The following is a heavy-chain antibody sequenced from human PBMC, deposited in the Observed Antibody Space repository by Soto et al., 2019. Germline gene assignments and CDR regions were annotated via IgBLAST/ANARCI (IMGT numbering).Heavy chain of an antibody. Sequence: VQLLESGGGLLQPGGSLRLSCAASGFTFSTYATSWVRQAPGRGLEWVSAISSGGTSTYYADSVKGRFTISRDNSKNTLYLQMNSLRAEDTAVYYCVFRVGRDYWGQGTLVTVSS. D-gene: IGHD1-26*01. J-gene: IGHJ4*02. CDR3: VFRVGRDY. CDR2: ISSGGTST. CDR1: GFTFSTYA. V-gene: IGHV3-23*01.